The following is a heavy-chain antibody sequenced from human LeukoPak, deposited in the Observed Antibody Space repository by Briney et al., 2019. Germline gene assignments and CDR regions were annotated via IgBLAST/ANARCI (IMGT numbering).Heavy chain of an antibody. CDR2: IYNSGST. J-gene: IGHJ4*02. CDR1: GGSISSINSNY. D-gene: IGHD4-23*01. Sequence: SETLSLTCTVSGGSISSINSNYCSWIRQPPGKGLEWIGYIYNSGSTNYNPSLKSRVTISVDTSKNQFSLKLSSVTAADTAVYYCARQAGGNSGPFDYCGQGTVVTVSS. V-gene: IGHV4-59*08. CDR3: ARQAGGNSGPFDY.